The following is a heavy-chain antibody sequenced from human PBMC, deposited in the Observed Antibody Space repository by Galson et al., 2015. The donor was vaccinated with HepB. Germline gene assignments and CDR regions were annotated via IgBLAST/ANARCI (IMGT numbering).Heavy chain of an antibody. V-gene: IGHV4-4*07. J-gene: IGHJ2*01. Sequence: ETLSLTCTVSGGSISSYYWSWIRQPAGKGLEWIERIYTSGSTNYNPSLKSRVTMSVDTSRNQFSLKLSSVTAADTAVYYCARERDAYYDILTGYSHWYFDLWGRGTLVTVSS. CDR2: IYTSGST. CDR1: GGSISSYY. D-gene: IGHD3-9*01. CDR3: ARERDAYYDILTGYSHWYFDL.